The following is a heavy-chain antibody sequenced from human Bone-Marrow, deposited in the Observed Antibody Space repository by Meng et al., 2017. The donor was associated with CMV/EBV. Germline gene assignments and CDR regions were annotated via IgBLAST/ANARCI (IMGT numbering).Heavy chain of an antibody. CDR2: IRYDGSDK. CDR3: AKGSSPYCSGGTCYPGWFDP. J-gene: IGHJ5*02. V-gene: IGHV3-30*02. CDR1: GFTFSTYG. Sequence: GESLKISCAASGFTFSTYGMHWVRQAPGKGLEWVSFIRYDGSDKYYADSVKGRFTISRDNSKNTLYLQMNSLRAEDTAFYYCAKGSSPYCSGGTCYPGWFDPWGQGTLVTVSS. D-gene: IGHD2-15*01.